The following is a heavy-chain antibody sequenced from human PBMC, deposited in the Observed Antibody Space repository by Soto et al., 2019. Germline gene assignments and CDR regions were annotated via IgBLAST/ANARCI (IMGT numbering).Heavy chain of an antibody. CDR1: GFTFSSYW. CDR2: INSDGSST. CDR3: ARVGDSRLLYGSGSYYNYYYYYMDV. Sequence: GGSLRLSCAASGFTFSSYWMHWVRQAPGKGLVWVSRINSDGSSTSYADSVKGRFTISRDNAKNTLYLQMNSLRAEDTAVYYCARVGDSRLLYGSGSYYNYYYYYMDVWGKGTTVTVSS. J-gene: IGHJ6*03. D-gene: IGHD3-10*01. V-gene: IGHV3-74*01.